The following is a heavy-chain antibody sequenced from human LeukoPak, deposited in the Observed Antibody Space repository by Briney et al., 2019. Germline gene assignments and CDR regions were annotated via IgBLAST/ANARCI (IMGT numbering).Heavy chain of an antibody. CDR1: GYSISSGYY. D-gene: IGHD3-10*01. V-gene: IGHV4-38-2*02. CDR2: IYYSGST. J-gene: IGHJ6*03. CDR3: ARVEEGYGSGRRENYYYYYMDV. Sequence: SETLSLTCTVSGYSISSGYYWGWIRQPPGKGLEWIGSIYYSGSTYYNPSLKSRVTISVDTSKNQFSLKLSSVTAADTAVYYCARVEEGYGSGRRENYYYYYMDVWGKGTTVTISS.